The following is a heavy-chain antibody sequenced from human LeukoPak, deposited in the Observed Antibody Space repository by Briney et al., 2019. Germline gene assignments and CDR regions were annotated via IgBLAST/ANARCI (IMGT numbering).Heavy chain of an antibody. J-gene: IGHJ3*02. Sequence: GGSLRLSCAASGFSFSRYSMNWVRQAPGKGLEWVSYISSSSSTIYYADSVKGRFTISRDNVKNSLYLQMNSLRAEDTAVYYCARPLVGAVDAFDIWGQGTMVTVSS. D-gene: IGHD1-26*01. CDR3: ARPLVGAVDAFDI. CDR2: ISSSSSTI. CDR1: GFSFSRYS. V-gene: IGHV3-48*01.